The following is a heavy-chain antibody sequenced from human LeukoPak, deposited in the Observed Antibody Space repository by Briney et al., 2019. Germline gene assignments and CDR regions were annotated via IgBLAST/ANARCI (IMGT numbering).Heavy chain of an antibody. Sequence: GGSLRLSCAASGFTFSSYEMNWVRQAPGKGLEWVSYISSSGSNIYYADSVKGRFTISRDNAKNSLYLQMNSLRAEDTAVYYCARKGPRIVGATSYYYYYMDVWGKGTTVTVSS. CDR3: ARKGPRIVGATSYYYYYMDV. CDR2: ISSSGSNI. CDR1: GFTFSSYE. D-gene: IGHD1-26*01. J-gene: IGHJ6*03. V-gene: IGHV3-48*03.